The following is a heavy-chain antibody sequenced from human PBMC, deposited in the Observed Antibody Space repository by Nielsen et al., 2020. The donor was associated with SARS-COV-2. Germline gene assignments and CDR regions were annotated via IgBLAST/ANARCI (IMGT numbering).Heavy chain of an antibody. CDR3: ARDLSGAVAVPGGFDY. J-gene: IGHJ4*02. D-gene: IGHD6-19*01. CDR2: INTNTGNP. CDR1: GYTFTGYY. V-gene: IGHV7-4-1*02. Sequence: ASVKVSCKASGYTFTGYYLHWVRQAPGQGLEWMGWINTNTGNPTYAQGFTGRFVFSLDTSVSTAYLQISSLKAEDTAVYYCARDLSGAVAVPGGFDYWGQGTLVTVSS.